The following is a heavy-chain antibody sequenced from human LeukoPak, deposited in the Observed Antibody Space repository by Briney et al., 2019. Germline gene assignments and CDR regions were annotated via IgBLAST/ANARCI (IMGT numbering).Heavy chain of an antibody. J-gene: IGHJ4*02. CDR3: AKDRGRAGIAAAGDDY. V-gene: IGHV3-21*04. CDR1: GFTFSSYS. CDR2: ISSSRRYI. Sequence: PGGSLRLSCAASGFTFSSYSMNWVRQAPGKGLEWVSFISSSRRYIYYADSVKGRFTISRDNSKNTLYLQMNSLRAEDTAVYYCAKDRGRAGIAAAGDDYWGQGTLVTVSS. D-gene: IGHD6-13*01.